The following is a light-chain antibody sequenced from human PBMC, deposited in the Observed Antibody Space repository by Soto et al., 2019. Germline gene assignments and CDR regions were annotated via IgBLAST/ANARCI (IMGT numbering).Light chain of an antibody. J-gene: IGLJ2*01. CDR1: SSDVGGYDY. V-gene: IGLV2-14*03. CDR3: SSYSSSTTLV. Sequence: QSVLTQPASVSGSPGQSITISCTGASSDVGGYDYVSWYQQHPGKAPKLMIYDVTNRPPGVSNRLSGSKSGNTASLTISGLPAEDEADYYCSSYSSSTTLVFGGGTQLTVL. CDR2: DVT.